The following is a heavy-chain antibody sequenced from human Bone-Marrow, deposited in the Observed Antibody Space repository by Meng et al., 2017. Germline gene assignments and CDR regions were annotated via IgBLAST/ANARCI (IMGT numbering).Heavy chain of an antibody. CDR1: RFTFTNYW. Sequence: GESLKISCAASRFTFTNYWMTWVRQAPGEGLEWVANIKEDGSEKFYVDSVKGRFTISRDNAANSLYLQMNSLRAEDTAVYYCARVNWGFTLKYYYYGMDVWGQGTTVTVSS. V-gene: IGHV3-7*01. D-gene: IGHD7-27*01. J-gene: IGHJ6*02. CDR3: ARVNWGFTLKYYYYGMDV. CDR2: IKEDGSEK.